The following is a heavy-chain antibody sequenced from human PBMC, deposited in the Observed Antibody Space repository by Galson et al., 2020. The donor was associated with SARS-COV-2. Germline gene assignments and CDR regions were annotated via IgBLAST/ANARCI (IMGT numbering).Heavy chain of an antibody. CDR3: AKIADSSGYYDWYFDL. CDR1: GFTFSSYA. D-gene: IGHD3-22*01. V-gene: IGHV3-23*01. J-gene: IGHJ2*01. Sequence: GGSLRLSCAASGFTFSSYAMSWVRQAPGKGLEWVSAISGSGGSTYYADSVKGRFTISRDNSKNTLYLQMNSLRAEDTAVYYCAKIADSSGYYDWYFDLWGRGTLVTVSS. CDR2: ISGSGGST.